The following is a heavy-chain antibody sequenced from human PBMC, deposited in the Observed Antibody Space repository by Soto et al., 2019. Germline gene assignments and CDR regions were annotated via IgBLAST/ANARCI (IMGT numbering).Heavy chain of an antibody. Sequence: GGSLRLSCAASGFIFTTYAMNWVRQAPGKGLEWVSAISSSGESTFYAESVRGRFTISRDNSLNTLYLQMRSLRPEDTAVYYCAHPRGYGVFDAVDIWGQGTMVTVSS. V-gene: IGHV3-23*01. CDR2: ISSSGEST. J-gene: IGHJ3*02. CDR1: GFIFTTYA. D-gene: IGHD4-17*01. CDR3: AHPRGYGVFDAVDI.